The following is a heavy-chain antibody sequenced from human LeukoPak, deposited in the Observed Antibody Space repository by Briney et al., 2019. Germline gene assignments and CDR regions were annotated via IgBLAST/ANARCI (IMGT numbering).Heavy chain of an antibody. D-gene: IGHD1-14*01. CDR1: GGSISSGSYY. V-gene: IGHV4-61*02. CDR3: ARDVEGIYFDY. CDR2: IYTSGST. J-gene: IGHJ4*02. Sequence: PSQTLSLTCTVSGGSISSGSYYWSWIRQPAGKGLEWIGRIYTSGSTNYNPSLKSRVTISVDTSKNQFSLKLSSVTAADTAVYYCARDVEGIYFDYWGQGTLVTVSS.